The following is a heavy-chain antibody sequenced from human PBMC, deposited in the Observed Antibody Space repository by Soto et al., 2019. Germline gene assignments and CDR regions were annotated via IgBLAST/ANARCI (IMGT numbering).Heavy chain of an antibody. CDR2: ISYDGCNK. J-gene: IGHJ4*02. D-gene: IGHD6-13*01. CDR1: GFSFSTYG. V-gene: IGHV3-30*18. CDR3: AKAAAGHLDFEY. Sequence: QGQLVESGGGVVQPGTSLRLSCAASGFSFSTYGMHWVRQAPGKGLEWVAVISYDGCNKYYADSVKGRFTISRDNSKNTLSHQMNSLRGEDTAVYYCAKAAAGHLDFEYWGQGNLVTVSS.